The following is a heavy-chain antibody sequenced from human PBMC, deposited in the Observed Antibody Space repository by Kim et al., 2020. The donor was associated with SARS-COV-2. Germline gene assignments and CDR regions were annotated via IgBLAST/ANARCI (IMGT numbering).Heavy chain of an antibody. J-gene: IGHJ5*02. CDR1: GGSISSSSYY. Sequence: SETLSLTCTVSGGSISSSSYYWGWIRQPPGKGLEWIGSIYYSGSTYYNPSLKSRVTISVDTSKNQFSLKLNSVTAADTAVYYCAEVGQLLSYNWFDPWGQGTLVTVSS. CDR2: IYYSGST. D-gene: IGHD2-2*01. V-gene: IGHV4-39*01. CDR3: AEVGQLLSYNWFDP.